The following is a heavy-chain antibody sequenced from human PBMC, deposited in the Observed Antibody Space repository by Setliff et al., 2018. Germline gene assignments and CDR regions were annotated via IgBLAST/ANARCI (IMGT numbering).Heavy chain of an antibody. CDR1: GASITSGGFY. Sequence: SETLSLTCSVSGASITSGGFYWTWIRQPAGKGLEWIGHIDPSGDTNYSPSLKSRVTISRDTSKNQLSLELTSVTAADTAVYYCARSLSSGSDWNSRPFYSDYWGRGTLVTVSS. V-gene: IGHV4-61*09. CDR3: ARSLSSGSDWNSRPFYSDY. J-gene: IGHJ4*02. D-gene: IGHD3-10*01. CDR2: IDPSGDT.